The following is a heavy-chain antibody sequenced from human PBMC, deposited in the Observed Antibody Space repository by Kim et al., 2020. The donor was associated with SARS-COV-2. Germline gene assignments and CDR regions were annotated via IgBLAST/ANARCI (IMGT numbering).Heavy chain of an antibody. CDR1: GFTFSSYA. Sequence: GGSLRLSCAASGFTFSSYAMSWVRQAPGKGLEWVSAISGSGGSTYYADSVKGRFTISRDNSKNTLYLQMNSLRAEDTAVYYCAKEREVRDFDWLLYDRYNWFDPWGQGTLVTVSS. D-gene: IGHD3-9*01. V-gene: IGHV3-23*01. CDR3: AKEREVRDFDWLLYDRYNWFDP. J-gene: IGHJ5*02. CDR2: ISGSGGST.